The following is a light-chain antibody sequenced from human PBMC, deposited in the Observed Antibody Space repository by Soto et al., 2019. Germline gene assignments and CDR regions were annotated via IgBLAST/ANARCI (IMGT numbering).Light chain of an antibody. J-gene: IGKJ1*01. Sequence: DIQVTQSPSSLPASLGDRVTITCRASENIKNYLIWYQQKPGKAPKLLIYGASTLKTGVPYRFSGSGSGTDFTFTIGSLQPDDFATYYCAQSYTAQLTFGRGTRVHLK. CDR3: AQSYTAQLT. CDR2: GAS. CDR1: ENIKNY. V-gene: IGKV1-39*01.